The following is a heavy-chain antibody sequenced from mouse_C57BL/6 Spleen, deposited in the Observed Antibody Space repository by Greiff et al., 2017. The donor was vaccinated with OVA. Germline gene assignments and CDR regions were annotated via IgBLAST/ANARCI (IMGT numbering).Heavy chain of an antibody. CDR2: ISSGGSYT. CDR1: GFTFSSYG. Sequence: EVQRVESGGDLVKPGGSLKLSCAASGFTFSSYGMSWVRQTPDKRLEWVATISSGGSYTYYPDSVKGRFTISRDNAKNTLYLHMSSLKSEDTAMYYCARQGTTMVTTVDYWGQGTTLTVSS. D-gene: IGHD2-2*01. CDR3: ARQGTTMVTTVDY. J-gene: IGHJ2*01. V-gene: IGHV5-6*01.